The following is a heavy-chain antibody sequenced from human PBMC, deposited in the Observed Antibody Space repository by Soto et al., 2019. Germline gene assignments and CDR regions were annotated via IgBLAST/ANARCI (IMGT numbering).Heavy chain of an antibody. J-gene: IGHJ4*02. D-gene: IGHD2-21*02. V-gene: IGHV1-46*01. Sequence: GASVKVSCKASGYTFASYYIHWVRQAPGQRLEWMGLINPDGGGTSYAQNLRGRVTMTRDTSTSTVYMELSCLRSEDTAMYYCARDPYCGGDCYHFDFWGQGTLVTV. CDR3: ARDPYCGGDCYHFDF. CDR2: INPDGGGT. CDR1: GYTFASYY.